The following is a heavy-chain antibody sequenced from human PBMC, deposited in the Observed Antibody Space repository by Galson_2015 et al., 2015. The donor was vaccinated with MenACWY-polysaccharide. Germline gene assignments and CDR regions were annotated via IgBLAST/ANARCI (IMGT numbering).Heavy chain of an antibody. CDR1: GYTFTSDH. J-gene: IGHJ4*02. V-gene: IGHV1-46*01. CDR3: ARVGSCGGGACYLDC. CDR2: IKPSSGSS. Sequence: SVKVSCKASGYTFTSDHMHWVRQAPGQGLEWMGIIKPSSGSSSSAQKFQGRVTMPRDASTNTIYMELSSLTSEDSAVYYCARVGSCGGGACYLDCWGQGTLVTVSS. D-gene: IGHD2-21*01.